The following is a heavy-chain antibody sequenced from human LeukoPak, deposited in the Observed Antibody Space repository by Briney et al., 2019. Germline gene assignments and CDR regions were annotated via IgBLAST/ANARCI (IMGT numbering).Heavy chain of an antibody. CDR1: GGSIRSYY. Sequence: PSETLSLTCTVSGGSIRSYYWSWIRQPAGRGLEWVGRIYTSGSTNFNPSLKGRVTMSVDTSKNQFSLKLSSVTAADTAVYYCARDRNYYDSSGYHDYWGQGTLVTVSS. J-gene: IGHJ4*02. CDR3: ARDRNYYDSSGYHDY. D-gene: IGHD3-22*01. V-gene: IGHV4-4*07. CDR2: IYTSGST.